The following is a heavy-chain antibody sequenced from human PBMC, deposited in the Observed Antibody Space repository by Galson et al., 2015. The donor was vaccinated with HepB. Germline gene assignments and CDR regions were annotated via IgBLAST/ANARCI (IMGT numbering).Heavy chain of an antibody. CDR2: VNPVSGDT. Sequence: SVKVSCKASGHTFSGYYMHWVRQAPGQGLEWMGWVNPVSGDTHYAQKFQGRVTMTRDTSISTAYMELSRLRSDDTAVYYCARDAPTVTTFDNWGQGTLVTVSS. CDR3: ARDAPTVTTFDN. CDR1: GHTFSGYY. J-gene: IGHJ4*02. V-gene: IGHV1-2*02. D-gene: IGHD4-17*01.